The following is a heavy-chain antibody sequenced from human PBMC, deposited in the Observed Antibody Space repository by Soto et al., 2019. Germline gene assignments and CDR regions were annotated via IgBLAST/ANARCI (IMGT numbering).Heavy chain of an antibody. CDR2: IYYSGST. J-gene: IGHJ6*02. D-gene: IGHD6-19*01. V-gene: IGHV4-59*08. CDR1: GGSISSYY. CDR3: ARWKAVACMEYYYGMDV. Sequence: SETLSLTCTVSGGSISSYYWSWIRQPPGKGLEWIGYIYYSGSTNYNPSLKSRVTISVDTSKNQFSLKLNSMTAADTAVYYCARWKAVACMEYYYGMDVWGQGTTVTVSS.